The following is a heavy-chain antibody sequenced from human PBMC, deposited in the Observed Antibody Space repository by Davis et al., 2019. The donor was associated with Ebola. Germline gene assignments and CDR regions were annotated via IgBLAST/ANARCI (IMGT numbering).Heavy chain of an antibody. D-gene: IGHD6-6*01. Sequence: MPSETLSLTCAVSGGSISSSNWWSWVRQPPGKGLEWIGEINHSGSTNYNPSLKSRVTISVDTSKNQFSLKLSSVTAADTAVYYCARGRRSIGYSSSNYGMDVWGQGTTVTVSS. J-gene: IGHJ6*02. CDR1: GGSISSSNW. CDR2: INHSGST. CDR3: ARGRRSIGYSSSNYGMDV. V-gene: IGHV4-4*02.